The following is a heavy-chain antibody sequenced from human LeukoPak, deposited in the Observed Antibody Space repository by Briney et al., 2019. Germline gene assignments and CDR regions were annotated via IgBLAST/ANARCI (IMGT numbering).Heavy chain of an antibody. J-gene: IGHJ4*02. CDR2: IIPILGIA. Sequence: ASVKVSCKASGYTFTSYAMNWVRQAPGQGLEWMGRIIPILGIANYAQKFQGRVTITADKSTSTAYMELSSLRSEDTAVYYCARGVGATKGENYWGQGTLVTVSS. CDR1: GYTFTSYA. CDR3: ARGVGATKGENY. D-gene: IGHD1-26*01. V-gene: IGHV1-69*04.